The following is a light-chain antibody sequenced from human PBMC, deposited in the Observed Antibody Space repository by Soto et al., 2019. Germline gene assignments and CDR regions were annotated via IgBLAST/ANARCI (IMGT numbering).Light chain of an antibody. Sequence: EVVMTQSPATLSVSPGERATLSCRASETVNSNLAWYQQKPGQAPRLLIYTISIGATGVPARFSGSGSGTEFTLTISSLQSEDFGVYYCQQYNKWWTFGQGTKVEIK. CDR1: ETVNSN. J-gene: IGKJ1*01. CDR2: TIS. V-gene: IGKV3-15*01. CDR3: QQYNKWWT.